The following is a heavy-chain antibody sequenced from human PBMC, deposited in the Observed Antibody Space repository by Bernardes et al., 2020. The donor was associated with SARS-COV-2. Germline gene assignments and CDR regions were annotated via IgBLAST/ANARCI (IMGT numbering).Heavy chain of an antibody. Sequence: SETLSLTCTVSGGSISSSSYYWGWIRQPPGKGLEWIGSIYYSGSTYYNPSLKSRVTISVDTSKNQFSLKLSSVTAADTAVYYCARHGWVVVTHWYFDLWGRGTLVTVSS. D-gene: IGHD2-21*02. CDR1: GGSISSSSYY. CDR2: IYYSGST. CDR3: ARHGWVVVTHWYFDL. V-gene: IGHV4-39*01. J-gene: IGHJ2*01.